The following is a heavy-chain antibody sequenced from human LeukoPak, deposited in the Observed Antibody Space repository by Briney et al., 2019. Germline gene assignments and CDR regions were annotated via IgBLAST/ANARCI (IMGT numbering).Heavy chain of an antibody. CDR1: GYTFTSYD. CDR2: MNPNSGNT. Sequence: GASVTVSCKASGYTFTSYDINWVRQVTGQGLEWMGWMNPNSGNTGYAQKFQGRVTMTRNTSISTAYMELRSLRSDDTAVYYCAREAYYDSSGYYYVGGDFDYWGQGTLVTVSS. D-gene: IGHD3-22*01. V-gene: IGHV1-8*01. CDR3: AREAYYDSSGYYYVGGDFDY. J-gene: IGHJ4*02.